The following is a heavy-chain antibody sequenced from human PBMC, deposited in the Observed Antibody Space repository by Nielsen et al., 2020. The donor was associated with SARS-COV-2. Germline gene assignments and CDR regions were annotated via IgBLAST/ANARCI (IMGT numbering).Heavy chain of an antibody. CDR3: ARGFDY. CDR1: GDSIRGSNNY. V-gene: IGHV4-39*07. CDR2: IHYSGST. J-gene: IGHJ4*02. Sequence: SETLSLTCTASGDSIRGSNNYWGWIRQPPGKGLEWVGSIHYSGSTFYNPSLRSRITMSVDTSKNQFSLKLSSVTAADTAVYYCARGFDYWGQGTLVTVSS.